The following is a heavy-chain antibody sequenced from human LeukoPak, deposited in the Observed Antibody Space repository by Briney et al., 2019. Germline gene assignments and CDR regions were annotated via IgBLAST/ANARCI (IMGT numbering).Heavy chain of an antibody. CDR1: GGSISSSSYY. V-gene: IGHV4-39*07. CDR2: IYYSGST. CDR3: ARESNGDGSGSYVAFDI. Sequence: PSETLSLTCTVSGGSISSSSYYWGWIRQPPGKGLEWIGSIYYSGSTYYNPSLKSRVTISVDTSKNQFSLKLSSVTAADTAVYYCARESNGDGSGSYVAFDIWGQGTMVTVSS. D-gene: IGHD3-10*01. J-gene: IGHJ3*02.